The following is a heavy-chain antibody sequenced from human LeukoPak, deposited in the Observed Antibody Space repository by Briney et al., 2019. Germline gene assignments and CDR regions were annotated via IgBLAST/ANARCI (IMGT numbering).Heavy chain of an antibody. D-gene: IGHD1-1*01. J-gene: IGHJ5*02. CDR1: GYSLSSGYY. CDR2: VDHSGGT. CDR3: ARVWTGTKNWFDP. Sequence: SETLSLTCTVSGYSLSSGYYWGWIRQPPGKGLEWIGSVDHSGGTYYNPSLRSRVSISVDKSKNQFSLKLSSVTAADTAVYYCARVWTGTKNWFDPWGQGTLVTVSS. V-gene: IGHV4-38-2*02.